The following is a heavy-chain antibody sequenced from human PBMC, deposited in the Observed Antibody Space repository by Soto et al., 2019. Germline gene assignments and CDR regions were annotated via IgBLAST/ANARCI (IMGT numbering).Heavy chain of an antibody. CDR3: AREGPPIRAHNPPEYFQH. CDR2: IYYTGGT. V-gene: IGHV4-39*02. Sequence: SETLSLTCTVSGDSISTRSNYWAWIRQPPGKGLEWIGSIYYTGGTYYNPSLKSRVTLLLDTSKNQFSLNLNSVTAADTAVYYCAREGPPIRAHNPPEYFQHWARAPRSPSPQ. CDR1: GDSISTRSNY. J-gene: IGHJ1*01.